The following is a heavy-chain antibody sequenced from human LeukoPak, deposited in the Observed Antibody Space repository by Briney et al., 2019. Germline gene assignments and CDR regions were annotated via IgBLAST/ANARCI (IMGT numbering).Heavy chain of an antibody. J-gene: IGHJ4*02. V-gene: IGHV1-2*02. CDR2: INPNSGGT. CDR1: GYTFTGYY. CDR3: ASELAAWYYYDSSGYQTDY. Sequence: ASVKVCCKASGYTFTGYYMHWVRQAPGQGLEWMGWINPNSGGTNYAQKFQGRVTMTRDTSISTAYMELSRLRSDDTAVYYCASELAAWYYYDSSGYQTDYWGQGTLVTVSS. D-gene: IGHD3-22*01.